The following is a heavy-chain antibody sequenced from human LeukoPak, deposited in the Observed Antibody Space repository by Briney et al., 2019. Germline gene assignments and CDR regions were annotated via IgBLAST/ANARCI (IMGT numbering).Heavy chain of an antibody. Sequence: GGSLRLSCAVSRFTFSTYAMSWVRQAPGQGLEWVSAISANGADKYYADSVKGRFTISRDNSKNTLFLQMTSLRVEDTAVYYCANDRKPQGLDYWGQGTLVTVSS. CDR3: ANDRKPQGLDY. CDR1: RFTFSTYA. D-gene: IGHD1-14*01. CDR2: ISANGADK. V-gene: IGHV3-23*01. J-gene: IGHJ4*02.